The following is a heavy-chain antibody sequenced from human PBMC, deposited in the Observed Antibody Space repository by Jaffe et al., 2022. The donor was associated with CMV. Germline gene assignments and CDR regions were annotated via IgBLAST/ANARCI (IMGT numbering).Heavy chain of an antibody. CDR1: GGSISDYS. CDR3: ARETPSFDY. J-gene: IGHJ4*02. V-gene: IGHV4-4*07. CDR2: IYTSGNT. Sequence: QVQLQESGPGLVRPSETLSLTCTVSGGSISDYSWSWIRQPAGKGLEWIGRIYTSGNTNYNPSLKSRVTMSLDTSKSHFSLQLTSVTAADTAVYYCARETPSFDYWGQGTLVTVSS.